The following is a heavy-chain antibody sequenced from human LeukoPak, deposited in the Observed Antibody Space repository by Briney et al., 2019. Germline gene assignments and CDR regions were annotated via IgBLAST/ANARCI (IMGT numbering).Heavy chain of an antibody. CDR1: GYSISSGYY. J-gene: IGHJ4*02. V-gene: IGHV4-38-2*01. D-gene: IGHD5-18*01. Sequence: PSETLSLTCAVSGYSISSGYYWGWIRQPPGKGLEWIGSIYHSGSTYYNPSLKSRVTISVDTSKNQFSLKLSSVTAADTAVYYCARVRDTAMDPGFFDYWGQGTLVTVSS. CDR2: IYHSGST. CDR3: ARVRDTAMDPGFFDY.